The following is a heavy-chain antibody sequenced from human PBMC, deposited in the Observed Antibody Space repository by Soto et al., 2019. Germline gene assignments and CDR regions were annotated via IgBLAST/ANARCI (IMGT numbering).Heavy chain of an antibody. V-gene: IGHV1-8*01. CDR2: MNPNSGNT. Sequence: VASVKVSCKASGYTFTSYDINWVRQATGQGLEWMGWMNPNSGNTGYAQKFQGRVTMTRNTSISTAYMELSSLRSEDTAVYYCARSQLELLLEYYYYMDVWGKGTTVTVSS. CDR3: ARSQLELLLEYYYYMDV. CDR1: GYTFTSYD. D-gene: IGHD1-1*01. J-gene: IGHJ6*03.